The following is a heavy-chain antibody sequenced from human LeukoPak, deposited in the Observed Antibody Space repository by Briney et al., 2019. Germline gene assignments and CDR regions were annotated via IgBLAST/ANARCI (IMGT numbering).Heavy chain of an antibody. CDR3: ARARFCGGDCYSGYYFDS. V-gene: IGHV4-4*07. CDR1: GGSISSYY. J-gene: IGHJ4*02. Sequence: ASETLSLTCTVSGGSISSYYWSWIRQPAGKGLEWIGRIYTSGSTNYNPSLKSRVTMSVDTSKNQFSLKLSSVAAADTAVYYCARARFCGGDCYSGYYFDSWGQGTLVTVSS. D-gene: IGHD2-21*01. CDR2: IYTSGST.